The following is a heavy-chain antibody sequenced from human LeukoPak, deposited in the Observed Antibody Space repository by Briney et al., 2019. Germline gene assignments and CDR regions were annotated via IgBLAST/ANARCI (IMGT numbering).Heavy chain of an antibody. D-gene: IGHD3-16*01. Sequence: PGGSLRLSCAASGFTFSSYSMNWVRQAPGKGLEGVSSISSSSSYIYYADSAKGRFTISRDNAKNSLYLQMNSLRAEDTAVYYCARVLGGAAFDIWGQGTMVTVSS. J-gene: IGHJ3*02. V-gene: IGHV3-21*01. CDR1: GFTFSSYS. CDR2: ISSSSSYI. CDR3: ARVLGGAAFDI.